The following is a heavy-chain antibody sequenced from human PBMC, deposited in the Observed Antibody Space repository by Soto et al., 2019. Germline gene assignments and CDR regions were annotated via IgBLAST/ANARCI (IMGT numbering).Heavy chain of an antibody. J-gene: IGHJ5*01. D-gene: IGHD3-22*01. CDR2: VSYDGTRK. CDR3: ARWVGGSMYDNSGKYDS. CDR1: GFTFSGSG. V-gene: IGHV3-30*03. Sequence: QVQLVESGGGVVQPGGSLRLTCAASGFTFSGSGMHWVRQAPGKGLEWVALVSYDGTRKYYTDSVRGRFTISRDNSENTLSLQMNGLRTEDTAVYYCARWVGGSMYDNSGKYDSWGQGTLVIVS.